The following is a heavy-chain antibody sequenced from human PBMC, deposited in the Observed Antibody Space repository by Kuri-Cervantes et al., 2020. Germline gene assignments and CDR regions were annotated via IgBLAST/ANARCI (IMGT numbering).Heavy chain of an antibody. J-gene: IGHJ4*01. D-gene: IGHD6-19*01. CDR1: GYAFINYG. CDR3: ARDSTSTGWHNFDY. CDR2: ISMYSDNT. Sequence: ASVKVSCKASGYAFINYGISWVRQAPGQGLEWMGWISMYSDNTYYAQKFQGRVTMTTDRSTGAFYLELRSLTSDDTAVYYCARDSTSTGWHNFDYWGQGTLVTVSS. V-gene: IGHV1-18*01.